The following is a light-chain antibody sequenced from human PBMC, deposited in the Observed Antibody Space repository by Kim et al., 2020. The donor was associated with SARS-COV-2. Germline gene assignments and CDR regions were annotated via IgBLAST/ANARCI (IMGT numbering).Light chain of an antibody. CDR1: QDIVSY. Sequence: SASTGDRVTVTCRTSQDIVSYLAWYQQKPGKAPKLLIYAASTLQSGVPSRFSGSGSRTNFNLTINCLQSEDFATYYCQHYYSYPYAFGQGTKLEI. CDR2: AAS. CDR3: QHYYSYPYA. V-gene: IGKV1-8*01. J-gene: IGKJ2*01.